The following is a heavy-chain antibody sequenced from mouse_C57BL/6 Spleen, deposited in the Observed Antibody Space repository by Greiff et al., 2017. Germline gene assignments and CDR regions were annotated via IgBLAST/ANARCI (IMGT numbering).Heavy chain of an antibody. CDR1: GYTFTSYW. V-gene: IGHV1-50*01. J-gene: IGHJ1*03. CDR3: ANYYGSSYAGWYFDV. Sequence: QVQLQQSGAELVKPGASVKLSCKASGYTFTSYWMQWVKQRPGQGLEWIGEIDPSDSYTNYNQKFKGKATLTVDTSSSTAYMQLSSLTSEDSAVYYCANYYGSSYAGWYFDVWGTGTTVTVSS. D-gene: IGHD1-1*01. CDR2: IDPSDSYT.